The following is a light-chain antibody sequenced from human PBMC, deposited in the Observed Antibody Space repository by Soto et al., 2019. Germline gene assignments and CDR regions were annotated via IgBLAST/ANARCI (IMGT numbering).Light chain of an antibody. CDR2: DVS. Sequence: QSALTQPASVSGSPGQSITISCTGTSSDVGSYNYVSWYQQHPGKAPKLMIHDVSHRPSGVSNRFSGSKSGHTASLTISGLQAEDEADYYCTSYTTSTTRVFGGGTKLTVL. J-gene: IGLJ3*02. CDR3: TSYTTSTTRV. V-gene: IGLV2-14*01. CDR1: SSDVGSYNY.